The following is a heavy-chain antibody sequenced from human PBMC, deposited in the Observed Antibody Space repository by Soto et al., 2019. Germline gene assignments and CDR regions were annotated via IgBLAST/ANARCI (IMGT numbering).Heavy chain of an antibody. Sequence: QVELVESGAGVVQPGRSLRLSCTASGCSFGSYVMNWVRQAPGKGLECVAVISYDVDKTYYADSVKGRFTISRDNSNSTLYLQMNSPRPEDTPIYYWARGAGATDYFDYWGQGALVPVSS. CDR3: ARGAGATDYFDY. J-gene: IGHJ4*02. CDR2: ISYDVDKT. V-gene: IGHV3-33*05. CDR1: GCSFGSYV. D-gene: IGHD1-26*01.